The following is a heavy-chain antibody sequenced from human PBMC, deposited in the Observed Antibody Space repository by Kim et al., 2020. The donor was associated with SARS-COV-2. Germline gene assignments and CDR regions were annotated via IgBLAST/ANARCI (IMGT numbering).Heavy chain of an antibody. CDR1: GYTFRNYP. D-gene: IGHD1-26*01. J-gene: IGHJ1*01. CDR2: ISDYSGAT. Sequence: ASVKVSCKTSGYTFRNYPIIWVRQAPGQGLEWMGWISDYSGATSYAQKFQGRLTVTTDTSTNTAYMELRSLTSDDTAVYYCAREDDYRGSYFVGYWGQGT. CDR3: AREDDYRGSYFVGY. V-gene: IGHV1-18*01.